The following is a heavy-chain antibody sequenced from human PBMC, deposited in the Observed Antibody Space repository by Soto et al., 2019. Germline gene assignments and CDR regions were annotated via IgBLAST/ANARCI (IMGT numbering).Heavy chain of an antibody. CDR1: GYAFTSYA. J-gene: IGHJ4*02. CDR3: ARDGHGGSGYLYFDY. CDR2: INAGNGNT. V-gene: IGHV1-3*01. D-gene: IGHD2-15*01. Sequence: ASVKVSCKASGYAFTSYAMHWVRQAPGQRLEWMGWINAGNGNTKYSQKFQGRVTITRDTSASTAYMELSSLRSEDTAVYYCARDGHGGSGYLYFDYWGQGTLVTVSS.